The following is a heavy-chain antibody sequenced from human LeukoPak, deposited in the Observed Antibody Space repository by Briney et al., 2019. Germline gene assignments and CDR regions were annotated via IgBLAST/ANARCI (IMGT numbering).Heavy chain of an antibody. CDR2: IYYSGST. CDR3: ARDSSSSGPAFDY. D-gene: IGHD6-6*01. V-gene: IGHV4-31*03. Sequence: SETLSLTCTVSGGSISSGGYSWSWIRQHPGKGLEWIGYIYYSGSTYYNPSLKSRVTISVDTSKNQFSLKLSSVTAADTAVYYCARDSSSSGPAFDYWGQGTLVTVSS. J-gene: IGHJ4*02. CDR1: GGSISSGGYS.